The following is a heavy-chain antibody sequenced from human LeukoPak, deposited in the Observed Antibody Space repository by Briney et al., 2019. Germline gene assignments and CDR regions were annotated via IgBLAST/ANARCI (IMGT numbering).Heavy chain of an antibody. D-gene: IGHD2-15*01. CDR2: INSDGSST. J-gene: IGHJ6*02. Sequence: GGSLRLSCAASGFTFSIYWMHWVRQAPGKGLMWVSRINSDGSSTNYADSVKGRFTISRDNAKNTLYLQMSSLRAEDTAVYFCVRGYSFGPYGMDVWGQGTTVTVSS. CDR3: VRGYSFGPYGMDV. CDR1: GFTFSIYW. V-gene: IGHV3-74*01.